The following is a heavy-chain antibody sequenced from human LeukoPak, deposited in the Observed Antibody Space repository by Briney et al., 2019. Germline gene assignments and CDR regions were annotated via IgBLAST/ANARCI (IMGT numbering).Heavy chain of an antibody. J-gene: IGHJ3*02. CDR1: GGSISSSSYY. Sequence: KSSETLSLTCTVSGGSISSSSYYWGWIRQPPGKGLEWIGSIYYSGSTYYNPSLKSRVTISVDTSKNQFSLKLSSVTAADTAVYYCARVIPTVTTWSGDAFDIWGQGTMVTVSS. CDR2: IYYSGST. V-gene: IGHV4-39*07. CDR3: ARVIPTVTTWSGDAFDI. D-gene: IGHD4-17*01.